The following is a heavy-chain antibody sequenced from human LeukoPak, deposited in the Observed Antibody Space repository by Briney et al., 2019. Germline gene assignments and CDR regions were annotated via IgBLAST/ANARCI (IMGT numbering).Heavy chain of an antibody. Sequence: PSGTLSLTCAVSGGSISSSNWWSWVRQPPGKGLEWIGEIYHSGTTNYNPSLKSRVTISVDKSKNHFSLNLSSVTAADTAVYFCARSPSGSSSRWFDPWGQGTLVTVSS. CDR1: GGSISSSNW. CDR3: ARSPSGSSSRWFDP. CDR2: IYHSGTT. J-gene: IGHJ5*02. D-gene: IGHD1-26*01. V-gene: IGHV4-4*02.